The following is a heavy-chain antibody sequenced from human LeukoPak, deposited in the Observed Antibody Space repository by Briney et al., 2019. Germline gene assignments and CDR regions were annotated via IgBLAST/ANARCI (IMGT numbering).Heavy chain of an antibody. J-gene: IGHJ4*02. D-gene: IGHD5-24*01. V-gene: IGHV3-21*01. CDR2: ISSSSSYI. Sequence: GRSLRLSCAASGFTFSDYSMNWVRQAPGKGLEWVSSISSSSSYIYYADSVKGRFTISRDNAKNSLYLQMNSLRAEDTAVYYCARGPRRDGYNLNYWGQGTLVTVSS. CDR3: ARGPRRDGYNLNY. CDR1: GFTFSDYS.